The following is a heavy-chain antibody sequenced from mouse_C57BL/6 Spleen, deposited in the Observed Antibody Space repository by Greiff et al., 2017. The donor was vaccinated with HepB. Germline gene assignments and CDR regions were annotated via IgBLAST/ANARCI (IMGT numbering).Heavy chain of an antibody. V-gene: IGHV1-69*01. D-gene: IGHD2-4*01. CDR2: IDPSDSYT. CDR3: ARRATMITPFDY. Sequence: QVQLQQPGAELVMPGASVKLSCKASGYTFTSYWMHWVKQRPGQGLEWIGEIDPSDSYTNYNQKFKGKSTLTVDKSSSTAYMQLRSLTSDDSAVYYCARRATMITPFDYWGQGTTLTVSS. J-gene: IGHJ2*01. CDR1: GYTFTSYW.